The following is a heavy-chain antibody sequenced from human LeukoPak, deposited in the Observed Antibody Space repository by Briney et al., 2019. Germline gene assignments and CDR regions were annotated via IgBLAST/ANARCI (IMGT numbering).Heavy chain of an antibody. CDR2: IIPILGIA. V-gene: IGHV1-69*04. CDR3: ARDREGSGWNY. J-gene: IGHJ4*02. D-gene: IGHD6-19*01. CDR1: GGTFSSYA. Sequence: SVKVSCEASGGTFSSYAISWVRQAPGQGLEWMGRIIPILGIANYAQKFQGRVTITADKSTSTAYMELSSLRSEDTAVYYCARDREGSGWNYWGQGTLVTVSS.